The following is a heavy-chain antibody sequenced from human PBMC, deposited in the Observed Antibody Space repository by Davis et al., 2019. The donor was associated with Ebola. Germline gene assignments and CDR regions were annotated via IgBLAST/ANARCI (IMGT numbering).Heavy chain of an antibody. CDR3: ARLSLYNSGGGGFDP. V-gene: IGHV3-7*03. Sequence: GESLKISCAASGFTISSYWMSWVRQAPGKGPEWVANIKSDESEKFYVDSVKGRFTISRDNVKNSLYLQMNSLRAEDTAVYYCARLSLYNSGGGGFDPWGQGTLVTVSS. D-gene: IGHD6-19*01. CDR2: IKSDESEK. J-gene: IGHJ5*02. CDR1: GFTISSYW.